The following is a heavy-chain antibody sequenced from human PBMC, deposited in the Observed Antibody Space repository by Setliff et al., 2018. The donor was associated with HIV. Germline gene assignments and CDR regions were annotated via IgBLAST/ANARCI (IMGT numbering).Heavy chain of an antibody. D-gene: IGHD6-19*01. CDR2: INPNSGGT. CDR1: GYNFIDYN. Sequence: ASVKVSCKASGYNFIDYNFIWVRQAPGQGLEWMGWINPNSGGTNYAQKFQGWVTMTRDTSISTAYMELSRLRSDDTAVYYCARPRIEVGEQWLAVVDAFDIWGQGTMVTVSS. V-gene: IGHV1-2*04. CDR3: ARPRIEVGEQWLAVVDAFDI. J-gene: IGHJ3*02.